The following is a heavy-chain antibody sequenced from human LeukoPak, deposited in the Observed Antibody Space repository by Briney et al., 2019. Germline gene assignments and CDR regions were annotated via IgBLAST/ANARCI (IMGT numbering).Heavy chain of an antibody. CDR2: INPNSGGT. J-gene: IGHJ4*02. V-gene: IGHV1-2*02. Sequence: ASVKVSCKASGYTFTGYYMHWVRQAPGQGLEWMGWINPNSGGTNYAQKFQGRATMTRDTSISTAYMELSRLRSDDTAVYYCVRDMNPRTITMIVVVTSPDYWGQGTLVTVSS. CDR3: VRDMNPRTITMIVVVTSPDY. CDR1: GYTFTGYY. D-gene: IGHD3-22*01.